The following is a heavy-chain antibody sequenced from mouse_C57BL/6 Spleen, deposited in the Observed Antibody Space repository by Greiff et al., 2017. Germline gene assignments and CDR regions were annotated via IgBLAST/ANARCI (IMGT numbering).Heavy chain of an antibody. CDR3: ARRGGYYSNYELAY. CDR2: ISGGGGNT. Sequence: DVMLVESGGGLVKPGGSLKLSCAASGFTFSSYTMSWVRQTPEKRLEWVATISGGGGNTYYPDSVKGRFTISRDNAKNTLYLQMSSLRSEDTALYYCARRGGYYSNYELAYWGQGTLVTVSA. CDR1: GFTFSSYT. V-gene: IGHV5-9*01. J-gene: IGHJ3*01. D-gene: IGHD2-5*01.